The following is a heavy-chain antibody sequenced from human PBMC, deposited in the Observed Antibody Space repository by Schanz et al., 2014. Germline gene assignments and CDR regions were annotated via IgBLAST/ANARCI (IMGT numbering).Heavy chain of an antibody. CDR1: GFTFRDYY. J-gene: IGHJ4*01. D-gene: IGHD6-13*01. V-gene: IGHV3-11*05. CDR2: ISSSGSYI. Sequence: PGGSLRLSCAASGFTFRDYYMSWIRQAPGKGLEWVSYISSSGSYIHYADSVKGRFTISRDNAKNTLYLQMNSLRAEDTAVYYCAREQIMAAAGLVDYWGHGTLVTVSS. CDR3: AREQIMAAAGLVDY.